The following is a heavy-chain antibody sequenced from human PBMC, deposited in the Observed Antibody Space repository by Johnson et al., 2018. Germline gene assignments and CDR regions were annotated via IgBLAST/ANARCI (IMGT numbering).Heavy chain of an antibody. CDR2: INSNGDTT. Sequence: VQLQESGGGLVQPGGSLRLSCAASGFTFHDYGMTWVRQAPGVGLEWVSEINSNGDTTGYADSVKGRFTMSRDNAKNSLYLQMNSLTAEDTAVYYCARWSVIGSGGYYYGLGVWGQGTTVIVSS. CDR3: ARWSVIGSGGYYYGLGV. V-gene: IGHV3-20*04. D-gene: IGHD2-21*01. J-gene: IGHJ6*02. CDR1: GFTFHDYG.